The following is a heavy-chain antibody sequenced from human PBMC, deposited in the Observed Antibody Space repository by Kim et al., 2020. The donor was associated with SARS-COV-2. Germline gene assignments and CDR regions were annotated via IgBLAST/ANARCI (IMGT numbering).Heavy chain of an antibody. CDR3: ARIGEHCSSTSCYESRYYYYYYMDV. D-gene: IGHD2-2*01. J-gene: IGHJ6*03. CDR1: GFTFDDYG. CDR2: INWNGGST. Sequence: GGSLRLSCAASGFTFDDYGMSWVRQAPGKGLEWVSGINWNGGSTGYADSVKGRFTISRDNAKNSLYLQMNSLRAEDTALYYCARIGEHCSSTSCYESRYYYYYYMDVWGKGTTVTVSS. V-gene: IGHV3-20*04.